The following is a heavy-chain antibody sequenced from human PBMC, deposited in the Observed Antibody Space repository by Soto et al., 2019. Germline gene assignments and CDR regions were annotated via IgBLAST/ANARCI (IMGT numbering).Heavy chain of an antibody. CDR2: ISAYNGNT. Sequence: ASVKVSCKASGYTFTSYGISWVRQAPGQGLEWMGWISAYNGNTNYAQKLQGRVTMTTDTSTSTAYMELSSLRSEDTAVYYCARDRGSSWYVVSNWFDPWGQGTLVTVSS. V-gene: IGHV1-18*01. CDR1: GYTFTSYG. J-gene: IGHJ5*02. CDR3: ARDRGSSWYVVSNWFDP. D-gene: IGHD6-13*01.